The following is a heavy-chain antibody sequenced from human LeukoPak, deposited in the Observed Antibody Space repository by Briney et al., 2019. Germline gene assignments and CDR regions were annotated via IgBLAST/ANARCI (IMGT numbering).Heavy chain of an antibody. Sequence: GESLRISCEASGYXFINYWICWVRQVPGKGLDWMGLIHPGDSDTRYSPSFQGQVTISVDKSITTAYLQWSSLQASDTAMYFCARVVVVTATHWYFDLWGRGSLVTVFS. V-gene: IGHV5-51*01. J-gene: IGHJ2*01. CDR2: IHPGDSDT. D-gene: IGHD2-21*02. CDR3: ARVVVVTATHWYFDL. CDR1: GYXFINYW.